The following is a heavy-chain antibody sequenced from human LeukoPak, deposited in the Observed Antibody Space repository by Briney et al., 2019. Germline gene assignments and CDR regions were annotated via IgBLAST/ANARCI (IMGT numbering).Heavy chain of an antibody. CDR2: IYYSGST. D-gene: IGHD5-18*01. J-gene: IGHJ3*02. V-gene: IGHV4-59*01. CDR3: ARRLGTAMVTYDAFDI. Sequence: SETLSLTCTVSGGSISSYYWSWIRQPPGKGLEWIGYIYYSGSTNYNPSLKSRVTISVDTSMNQFSLKLSSVTAADTAVYYCARRLGTAMVTYDAFDIWGQGTMVTVSS. CDR1: GGSISSYY.